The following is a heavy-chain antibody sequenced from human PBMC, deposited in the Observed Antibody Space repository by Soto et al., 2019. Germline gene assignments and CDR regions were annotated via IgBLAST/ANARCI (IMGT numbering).Heavy chain of an antibody. CDR3: ARDGIVLVPAAFNYGLDV. V-gene: IGHV1-2*04. D-gene: IGHD2-2*01. Sequence: ASVKVSFKASGYTFTGYFIHWVRQAPGQGLEWMGWINPNSGGTNYAQKFQGWVTMTRDTSISTVYMELRRLRSDDTAVYYFARDGIVLVPAAFNYGLDVWGQGTTVTVSS. J-gene: IGHJ6*02. CDR2: INPNSGGT. CDR1: GYTFTGYF.